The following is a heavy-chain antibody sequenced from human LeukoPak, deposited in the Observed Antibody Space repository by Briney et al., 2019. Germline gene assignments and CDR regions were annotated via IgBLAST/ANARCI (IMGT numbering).Heavy chain of an antibody. J-gene: IGHJ4*02. CDR1: GGSISGYY. CDR3: ATVAVIRGVTYFDY. CDR2: LFYSGST. D-gene: IGHD3-10*01. V-gene: IGHV4-59*01. Sequence: SETLSPTCTVSGGSISGYYWSWIRQPPGKGLEWIAYLFYSGSTDYNPSLESRVTISVDTSKNQFSLKLRSVTAADTAVYYCATVAVIRGVTYFDYWGQGTLVTVSS.